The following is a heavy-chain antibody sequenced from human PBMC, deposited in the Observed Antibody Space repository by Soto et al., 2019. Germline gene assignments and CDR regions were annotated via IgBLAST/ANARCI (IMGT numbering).Heavy chain of an antibody. V-gene: IGHV3-30*18. CDR1: GFTFSSYG. CDR2: ISYDGSNK. Sequence: PGGSLRLSCAASGFTFSSYGMHWVRQAPGKGLEWVAVISYDGSNKYYAGSVKGRFTISRDNSKNTLYLQMNSLRAEDAAVYYCAKDVSHPSITMVRGVLWGPSYYYYGMDVWGQGTTVTVSS. CDR3: AKDVSHPSITMVRGVLWGPSYYYYGMDV. J-gene: IGHJ6*02. D-gene: IGHD3-10*01.